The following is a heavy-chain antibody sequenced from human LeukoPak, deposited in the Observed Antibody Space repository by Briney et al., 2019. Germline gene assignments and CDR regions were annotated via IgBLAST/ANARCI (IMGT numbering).Heavy chain of an antibody. CDR3: ARLGSGYGGRQRYFDY. Sequence: SETLSLTCTVSGGSISSSSYYRGWIRQPPGKGLEWIGSIYYSGSTYYNPSLKSRVTISVDTSKNQFSLKLSSVTAADTAVYYCARLGSGYGGRQRYFDYWGQGTLVTVSS. V-gene: IGHV4-39*01. CDR2: IYYSGST. CDR1: GGSISSSSYY. D-gene: IGHD5-12*01. J-gene: IGHJ4*02.